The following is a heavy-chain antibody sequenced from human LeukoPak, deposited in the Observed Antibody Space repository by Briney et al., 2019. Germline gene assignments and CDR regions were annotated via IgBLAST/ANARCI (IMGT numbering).Heavy chain of an antibody. CDR3: ARGRGITMVRGVIRYFDY. Sequence: SETLSLTCTVSGGSISSYYWSWIRQPAGKGLEWIGRIYTSGSTNYNPSLKSRVTISVDTSKNQFSLKLSSVTAADTAVYYCARGRGITMVRGVIRYFDYWGQGTLVTVSS. V-gene: IGHV4-4*07. J-gene: IGHJ4*02. CDR1: GGSISSYY. CDR2: IYTSGST. D-gene: IGHD3-10*01.